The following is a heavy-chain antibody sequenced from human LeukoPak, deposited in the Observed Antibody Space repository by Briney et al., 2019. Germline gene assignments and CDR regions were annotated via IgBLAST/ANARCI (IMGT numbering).Heavy chain of an antibody. CDR2: IIPILGIA. V-gene: IGHV1-69*02. Sequence: ASVKVSCKASGGTFSITWVRQAPGQGLEWMGRIIPILGIANYDKKFPVRVTITEDKSQSKAYMELSSLRSEDTAVYFCAITIGIPAAIVTPSWFDPWGEGTLVTVSS. CDR1: GGTFS. D-gene: IGHD2-2*02. J-gene: IGHJ5*02. CDR3: AITIGIPAAIVTPSWFDP.